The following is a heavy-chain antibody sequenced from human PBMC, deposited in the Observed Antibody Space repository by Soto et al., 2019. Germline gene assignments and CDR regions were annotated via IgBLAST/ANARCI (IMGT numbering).Heavy chain of an antibody. CDR1: GYTFTSYD. J-gene: IGHJ3*02. Sequence: ASVKVSCKASGYTFTSYDINWVRQATGQGLEWMGWMNPNSGNTGYAQKFQGRVTMTRNTSISTAYMELSSLRSEDTAVYYCASYGSSSWYTHDAFDIWGQGTMVTVSS. V-gene: IGHV1-8*01. CDR3: ASYGSSSWYTHDAFDI. D-gene: IGHD6-13*01. CDR2: MNPNSGNT.